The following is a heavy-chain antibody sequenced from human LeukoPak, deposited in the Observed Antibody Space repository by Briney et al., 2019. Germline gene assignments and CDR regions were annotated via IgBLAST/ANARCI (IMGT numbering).Heavy chain of an antibody. CDR2: IKDDGTT. D-gene: IGHD3-22*01. Sequence: GGSLRLSCAVSGFTFSSRLMHWVRQAPGKGLVWVALIKDDGTTNYADSVRGRFTASRDDAKNTVYLQMSSLRADDTAVYYCHPLAYVSNWGQGTLVTVSA. CDR3: HPLAYVSN. J-gene: IGHJ4*02. V-gene: IGHV3-74*01. CDR1: GFTFSSRL.